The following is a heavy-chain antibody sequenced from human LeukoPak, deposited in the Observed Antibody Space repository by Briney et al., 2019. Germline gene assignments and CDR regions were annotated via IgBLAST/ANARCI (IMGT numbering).Heavy chain of an antibody. D-gene: IGHD2-2*01. CDR2: IYSGGST. CDR1: GGSVSSSDYY. CDR3: ARDPAAVPAGF. J-gene: IGHJ4*02. V-gene: IGHV4-39*07. Sequence: SETLSLTCTVSGGSVSSSDYYWGWIRQPPGKGLEWIGAIYSGGSTYYNPSLESRLTISVDTSRNQFSLNLTSVTAADTAVYYCARDPAAVPAGFWGQGTLVTVSS.